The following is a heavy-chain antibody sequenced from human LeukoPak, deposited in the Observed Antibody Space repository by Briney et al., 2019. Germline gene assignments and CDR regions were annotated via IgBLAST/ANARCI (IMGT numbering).Heavy chain of an antibody. D-gene: IGHD3-16*01. CDR2: IADDGSNK. J-gene: IGHJ6*02. Sequence: GGSLRLSCAASGFTFSSYAMTWVRQAPGKGLKWVAVIADDGSNKYYADSVKGRFTISRDNSKNTLYLQMNSLRAEDTAVYYCARDGTNLGYYYYGMDVWGQGTTVTVSS. CDR3: ARDGTNLGYYYYGMDV. CDR1: GFTFSSYA. V-gene: IGHV3-30*04.